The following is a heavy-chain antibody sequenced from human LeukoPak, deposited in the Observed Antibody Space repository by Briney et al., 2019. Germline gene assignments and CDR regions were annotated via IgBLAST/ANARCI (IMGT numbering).Heavy chain of an antibody. CDR2: LSSSGGST. Sequence: GGSLRLSCAASGFTFSSYGMTWVRQAPGKGLEWVSALSSSGGSTYYADSVKGRFTISRDNSKNTLYLQMNSLRAEDTAVYYCARDWVKITAYYYYYMDVWGKGTTVTVSS. V-gene: IGHV3-23*01. J-gene: IGHJ6*03. CDR3: ARDWVKITAYYYYYMDV. D-gene: IGHD1-20*01. CDR1: GFTFSSYG.